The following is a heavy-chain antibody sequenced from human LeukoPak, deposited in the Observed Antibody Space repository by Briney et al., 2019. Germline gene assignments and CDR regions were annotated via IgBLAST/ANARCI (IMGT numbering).Heavy chain of an antibody. CDR1: GYSFTNYW. J-gene: IGHJ4*02. Sequence: GESLKISCKGSGYSFTNYWIGWVRQMPGKGLEWMGIIYPGDSDTRYSPSFQGQVTISADKSISTAYLQWSSLKASDTAMYYCARTYYYDSSGYYYDYWGQGTLVTVSS. CDR2: IYPGDSDT. CDR3: ARTYYYDSSGYYYDY. V-gene: IGHV5-51*01. D-gene: IGHD3-22*01.